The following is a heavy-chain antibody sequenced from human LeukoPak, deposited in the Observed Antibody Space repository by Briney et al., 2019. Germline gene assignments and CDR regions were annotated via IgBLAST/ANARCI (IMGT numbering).Heavy chain of an antibody. V-gene: IGHV4-59*01. Sequence: SETLSLTCTVSGGSISSYYWSWIRQPPGKGLEWIGYIYYSGSTNYNPSLKSRVTISVDTSKNQFSLKLSSVTAADTAVYYCARRKYSSGWYFDYWGQGTLVTVSS. CDR3: ARRKYSSGWYFDY. D-gene: IGHD6-19*01. CDR2: IYYSGST. CDR1: GGSISSYY. J-gene: IGHJ4*02.